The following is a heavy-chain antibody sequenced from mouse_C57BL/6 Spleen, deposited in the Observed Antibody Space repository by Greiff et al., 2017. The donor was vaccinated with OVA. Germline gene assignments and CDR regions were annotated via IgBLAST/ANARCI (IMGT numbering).Heavy chain of an antibody. V-gene: IGHV5-4*01. CDR1: GFTFSSYA. Sequence: EVQLVESGGGLVKPGGSLKLSCAASGFTFSSYAMSWVRPTPEQRLEWVATISDGGSYTYYPDNVKGRFTISRDNAKNNLYLQMSHLKSEDTAMYYCARDRGYYGNYYAMDYWGQGTSVTVSS. CDR2: ISDGGSYT. CDR3: ARDRGYYGNYYAMDY. D-gene: IGHD2-1*01. J-gene: IGHJ4*01.